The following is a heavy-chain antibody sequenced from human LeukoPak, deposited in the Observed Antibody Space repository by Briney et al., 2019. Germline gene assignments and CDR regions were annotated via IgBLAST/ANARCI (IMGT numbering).Heavy chain of an antibody. D-gene: IGHD1-26*01. J-gene: IGHJ6*02. V-gene: IGHV3-13*01. Sequence: GGSLRLSCAASGFTFSSYDMHWVRQATGKGLEWVSAIGTAGDTYYPGSVKGRFTISRENAKNSLYLQMNSLRAGDTAVYYCARVGVGAKAGYYYGMDVWGQGTTVTVSS. CDR3: ARVGVGAKAGYYYGMDV. CDR2: IGTAGDT. CDR1: GFTFSSYD.